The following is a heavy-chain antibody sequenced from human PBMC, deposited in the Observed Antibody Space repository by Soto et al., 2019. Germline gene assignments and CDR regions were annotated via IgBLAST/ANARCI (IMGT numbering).Heavy chain of an antibody. Sequence: GGSLRLSCAASGFTVSSYAMSWVRQAPGKGLEWVSAISGSGGSTYYADSVKGRFTISRDNSKNTLYLQMNSLRAEDTAVYYCAKVGRASSGYYYHFDYWGQGTLVTVSS. CDR1: GFTVSSYA. V-gene: IGHV3-23*01. CDR2: ISGSGGST. J-gene: IGHJ4*02. D-gene: IGHD3-22*01. CDR3: AKVGRASSGYYYHFDY.